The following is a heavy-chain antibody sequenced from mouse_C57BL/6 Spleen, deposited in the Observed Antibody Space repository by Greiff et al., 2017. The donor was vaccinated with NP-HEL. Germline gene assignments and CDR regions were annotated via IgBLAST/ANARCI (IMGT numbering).Heavy chain of an antibody. D-gene: IGHD1-1*01. V-gene: IGHV1-81*01. J-gene: IGHJ2*01. CDR2: IYPRSGNT. CDR3: ARDYGRSYED. Sequence: QVQLQQSGAELARPGASVKLSCKASGYNFTSYGISWVKQRTGQGLEWIGEIYPRSGNTYYNEKFKGKATLTADKSSSTAYMALRSLTSEDSAFYFCARDYGRSYEDWGQGTTLTVSS. CDR1: GYNFTSYG.